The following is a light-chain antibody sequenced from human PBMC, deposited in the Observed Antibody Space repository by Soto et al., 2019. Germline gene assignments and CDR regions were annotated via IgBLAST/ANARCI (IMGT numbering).Light chain of an antibody. Sequence: QSVLTQPASVSGSPGQSITISCTGTRSDVGGYDYVSWYQQYPGKAPKLMIYDVSNRPSGVSNRFSGSKSGNTASLTISWLQAEDGADYYCSSYSSSSTLVVFGGGTKLTVL. J-gene: IGLJ2*01. CDR1: RSDVGGYDY. V-gene: IGLV2-14*03. CDR2: DVS. CDR3: SSYSSSSTLVV.